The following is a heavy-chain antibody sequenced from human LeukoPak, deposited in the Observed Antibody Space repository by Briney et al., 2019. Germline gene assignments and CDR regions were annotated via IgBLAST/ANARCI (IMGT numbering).Heavy chain of an antibody. V-gene: IGHV1-2*02. Sequence: ASVKVSCKASGYTFTGYYMHWVRQAPGQGLEWMGWINPNSGGTNYAQKFQGRVTMTRDTSISTAYMELSRLRSDDTAVYYCARLEDYGDYYLDYWGQRTLVTVSS. D-gene: IGHD4-17*01. CDR3: ARLEDYGDYYLDY. J-gene: IGHJ4*02. CDR1: GYTFTGYY. CDR2: INPNSGGT.